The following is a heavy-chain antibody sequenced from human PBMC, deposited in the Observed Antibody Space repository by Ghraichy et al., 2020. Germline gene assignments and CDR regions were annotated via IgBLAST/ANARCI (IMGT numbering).Heavy chain of an antibody. CDR2: INAGNGNT. CDR3: ARTYYDILTGQVRNAFDI. J-gene: IGHJ3*02. D-gene: IGHD3-9*01. Sequence: ASVKVSCKASGYTFTSYAMHWVRQAPGQRLEWMGWINAGNGNTKYSQKFQGRATITRDTSASTAYMELSSLRSEDTAVYYCARTYYDILTGQVRNAFDIWGQGTMVTVSS. V-gene: IGHV1-3*01. CDR1: GYTFTSYA.